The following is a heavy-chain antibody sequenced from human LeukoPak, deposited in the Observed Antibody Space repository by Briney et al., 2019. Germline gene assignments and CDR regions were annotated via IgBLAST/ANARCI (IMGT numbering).Heavy chain of an antibody. D-gene: IGHD5-18*01. CDR2: ISYDGSSK. J-gene: IGHJ3*02. CDR3: ARARSSYGYGDAFDI. CDR1: GFTFSNYE. Sequence: GGSLRLSCVASGFTFSNYEMNCVRQDPGKGLEWVAVISYDGSSKYYADSVKGRFTISRDNSKNTLYLQMNSLRAEDTAVYYCARARSSYGYGDAFDIWGQGTMVTVSS. V-gene: IGHV3-30*04.